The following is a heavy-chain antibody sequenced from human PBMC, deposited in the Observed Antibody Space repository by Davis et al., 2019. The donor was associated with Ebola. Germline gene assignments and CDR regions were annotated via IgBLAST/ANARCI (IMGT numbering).Heavy chain of an antibody. CDR3: ARANYTRYFDH. CDR2: INHSGST. D-gene: IGHD4/OR15-4a*01. J-gene: IGHJ4*02. Sequence: MPSETLSLTCAVYGGSFSGYYWSWIRQPPGKGLEWIGEINHSGSTNYNPSLKSRVTISVDTSKNQFSLSLNSVTAADTAVYYCARANYTRYFDHWGRGTVVTVSP. V-gene: IGHV4-34*01. CDR1: GGSFSGYY.